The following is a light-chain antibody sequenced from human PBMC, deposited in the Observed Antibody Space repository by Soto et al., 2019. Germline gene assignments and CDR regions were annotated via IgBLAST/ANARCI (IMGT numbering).Light chain of an antibody. CDR1: QSVGTD. CDR2: DAS. CDR3: QQHYNWPNT. V-gene: IGKV3-11*01. J-gene: IGKJ2*01. Sequence: EIVLTQSPATLSLSPGERATLSCRASQSVGTDLAWYQHNPGQAPRLLIYDASNRATGIPARFSGSGSGTDFTLTISSPEPEDFAVYYCQQHYNWPNTFGQGTKLEIK.